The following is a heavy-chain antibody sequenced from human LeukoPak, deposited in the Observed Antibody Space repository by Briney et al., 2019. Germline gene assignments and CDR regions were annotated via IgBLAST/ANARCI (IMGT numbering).Heavy chain of an antibody. CDR1: GLTAITTD. J-gene: IGHJ4*02. CDR3: ARGVEPLAANTLAY. V-gene: IGHV3-53*01. D-gene: IGHD1-14*01. Sequence: PGGSLRLSRAASGLTAITTDTTSVRQAPGKGLEWVSVLYSDGNTKYADSVQGRFTISRDNSKNTLYLEMNSLSPDDAAVYYCARGVEPLAANTLAYWGQGTLVTVSS. CDR2: LYSDGNT.